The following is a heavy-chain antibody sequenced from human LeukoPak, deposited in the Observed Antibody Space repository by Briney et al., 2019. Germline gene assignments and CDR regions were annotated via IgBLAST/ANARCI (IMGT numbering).Heavy chain of an antibody. V-gene: IGHV4-38-2*01. CDR2: IYHSGST. Sequence: SETLSLTCAVSGYSISSGYYWGWIRQPPGKGLEWIGSIYHSGSTYYNPSLKSRVTISVDTSKNQFSLKLSSVTAADTAVYCCARHSRVSYYFDYWGQGTLVTVSS. J-gene: IGHJ4*02. CDR1: GYSISSGYY. CDR3: ARHSRVSYYFDY.